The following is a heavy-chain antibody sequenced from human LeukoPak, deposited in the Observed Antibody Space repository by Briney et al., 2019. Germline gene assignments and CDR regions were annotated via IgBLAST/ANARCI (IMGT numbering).Heavy chain of an antibody. CDR3: VSSIVGATHAFDI. D-gene: IGHD1-26*01. J-gene: IGHJ3*02. CDR2: ISSNGGST. CDR1: GFTFSSYV. V-gene: IGHV3-64D*09. Sequence: PGGSLRLSCSASGFTFSSYVMHWVRQAPGKGLEYVSAISSNGGSTYYADSVKGRFTISRDNSKNTLYLQMSSLRAEDTAVYYRVSSIVGATHAFDIWGQGTMVTVSS.